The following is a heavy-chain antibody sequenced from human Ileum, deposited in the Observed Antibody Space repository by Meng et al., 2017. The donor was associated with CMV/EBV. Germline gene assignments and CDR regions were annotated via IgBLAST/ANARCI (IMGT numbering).Heavy chain of an antibody. CDR2: IRQDGSGT. CDR3: ARVYDYGGAHCDMDV. V-gene: IGHV3-7*01. Sequence: GESLMISCAASGFSFSSYWMNLVRQAPGKGLEWVANIRQDGSGTHYVDSVKRGFITPRDNAKKSPCLQTNSLSADDTALCYCARVYDYGGAHCDMDVWGQGTMVTVSS. CDR1: GFSFSSYW. J-gene: IGHJ6*02. D-gene: IGHD4/OR15-4a*01.